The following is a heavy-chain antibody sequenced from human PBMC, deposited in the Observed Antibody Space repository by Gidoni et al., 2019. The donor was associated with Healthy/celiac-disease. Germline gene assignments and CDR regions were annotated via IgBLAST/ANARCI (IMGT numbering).Heavy chain of an antibody. CDR2: INHSGST. V-gene: IGHV4-34*01. D-gene: IGHD1-26*01. J-gene: IGHJ6*02. Sequence: QVQLQQWGAGLLKPSEPLSLICAVYGGSFSGSYWGWIRQPPGQGLEWIVEINHSGSTNYTPTLKSRVTISVDTSKNQCSLKLSSVTAADTAVYYCARSPGGRYYYYYGMDVWGQGTTVTVSS. CDR3: ARSPGGRYYYYYGMDV. CDR1: GGSFSGSY.